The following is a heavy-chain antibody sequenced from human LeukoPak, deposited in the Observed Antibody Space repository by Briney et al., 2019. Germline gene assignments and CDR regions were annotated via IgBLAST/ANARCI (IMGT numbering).Heavy chain of an antibody. J-gene: IGHJ4*02. CDR3: AKAPNYSGSGSPLFEY. CDR1: GYIFSTYG. D-gene: IGHD3-10*01. Sequence: GASVKVSCKASGYIFSTYGIAWVRQAPGQGLEWMGWISADNGNTRYAQKVQGRVTMTTDTSTTTAYMELRSLTSDDTAVYYCAKAPNYSGSGSPLFEYWGQGTLVTVSS. CDR2: ISADNGNT. V-gene: IGHV1-18*01.